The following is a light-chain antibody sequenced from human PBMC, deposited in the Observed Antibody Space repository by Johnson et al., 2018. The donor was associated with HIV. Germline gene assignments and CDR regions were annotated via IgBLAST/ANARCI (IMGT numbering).Light chain of an antibody. J-gene: IGLJ1*01. CDR3: GTWDSSLSAGV. CDR2: DSN. CDR1: SSNIGNNY. V-gene: IGLV1-51*01. Sequence: QSVLTQPPSVSAAPGQKVTISCSGSSSNIGNNYVSWYKQLTGTAPTLLIYDSNKRPSGIPDRFSGTKSGTSATLGITGLQTGDEADYYCGTWDSSLSAGVFGTGTKVTVL.